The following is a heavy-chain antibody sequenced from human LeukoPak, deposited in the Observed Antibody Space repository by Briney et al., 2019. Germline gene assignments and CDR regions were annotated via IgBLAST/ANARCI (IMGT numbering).Heavy chain of an antibody. CDR3: ARRDVGGSRYFDY. CDR1: GYSFTTYW. D-gene: IGHD1-26*01. V-gene: IGHV5-51*01. J-gene: IGHJ4*02. CDR2: IYPSDSDT. Sequence: KDGESLKISCKGSGYSFTTYWIGWVRQMPGKGLEWMGLIYPSDSDTRYSPSFQGQVTISADKSISTAYLQWSGLKASDTAMYYCARRDVGGSRYFDYWGQGTLVTVSS.